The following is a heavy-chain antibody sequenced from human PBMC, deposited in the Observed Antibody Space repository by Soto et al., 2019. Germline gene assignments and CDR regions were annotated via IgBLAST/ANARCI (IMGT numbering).Heavy chain of an antibody. D-gene: IGHD2-2*02. V-gene: IGHV1-2*04. CDR3: ASVPYCSSTSCYIAGAFDI. CDR2: INPNSGGT. CDR1: GYTFTGYY. Sequence: ASVKGSCKASGYTFTGYYMHWVRQAPGQGLEWMGWINPNSGGTNYAQKFQGWVTMTRDTSISTAYMELSSLRSEDTAVYYCASVPYCSSTSCYIAGAFDIWGQGTMVTVSS. J-gene: IGHJ3*02.